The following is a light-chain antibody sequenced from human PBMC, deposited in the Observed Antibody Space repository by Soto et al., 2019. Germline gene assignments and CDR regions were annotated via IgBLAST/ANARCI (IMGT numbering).Light chain of an antibody. J-gene: IGKJ1*01. CDR3: QQYGSSGT. V-gene: IGKV3-20*01. Sequence: VLTQSPGTLSLSPGERATLSCRASQSFSSTDLAWYKQKPGQPPRLLIYGASRRATGIPDRFSGSGSGTYFTLTISRLEPEDFAVYYCQQYGSSGTFGQGTKVDIK. CDR2: GAS. CDR1: QSFSSTD.